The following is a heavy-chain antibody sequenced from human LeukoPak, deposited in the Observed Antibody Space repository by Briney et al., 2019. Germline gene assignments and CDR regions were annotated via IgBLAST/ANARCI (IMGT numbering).Heavy chain of an antibody. D-gene: IGHD2-15*01. CDR2: ISHSGST. CDR1: GGSFSGYS. V-gene: IGHV4-34*01. CDR3: ARWGNVAAAIGLENYCFDY. Sequence: SETLSLTCAVYGGSFSGYSWSWIRQRPGKGLGLVGEISHSGSTNYHPSLKSRVTISIDTSKNQFSLKLSSVTAADTAVYYCARWGNVAAAIGLENYCFDYWGQGTLVTVSS. J-gene: IGHJ4*02.